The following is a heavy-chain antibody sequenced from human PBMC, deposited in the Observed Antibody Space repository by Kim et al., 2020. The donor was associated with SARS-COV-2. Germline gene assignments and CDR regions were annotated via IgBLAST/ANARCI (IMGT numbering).Heavy chain of an antibody. J-gene: IGHJ4*02. V-gene: IGHV3-30*02. Sequence: VRGRFTIYRDNSKNTLYLQMNILTPEDTAVYYCAKDRIPVSGLGVPSFFEYWGQGSLVTVSS. D-gene: IGHD6-19*01. CDR3: AKDRIPVSGLGVPSFFEY.